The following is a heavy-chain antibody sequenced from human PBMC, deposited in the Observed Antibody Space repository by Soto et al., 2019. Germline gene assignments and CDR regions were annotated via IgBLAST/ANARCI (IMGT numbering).Heavy chain of an antibody. CDR2: ISFDGRSK. CDR1: GFTFSTHA. J-gene: IGHJ6*02. Sequence: PGGSLRLSCAASGFTFSTHALLWVRQAPGKGLEWVAIISFDGRSKYYADSVEGRFTISRDNSKTTLYLQMNSLGIEDTAVYFCAREKAGRFLAGGMDVWGQGTSVTVSS. D-gene: IGHD6-6*01. CDR3: AREKAGRFLAGGMDV. V-gene: IGHV3-30*01.